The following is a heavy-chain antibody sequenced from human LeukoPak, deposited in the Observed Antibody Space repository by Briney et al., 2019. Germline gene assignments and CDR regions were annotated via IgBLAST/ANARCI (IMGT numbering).Heavy chain of an antibody. D-gene: IGHD6-19*01. CDR1: GFTFSSYS. J-gene: IGHJ4*02. CDR2: ISGSGGST. V-gene: IGHV3-23*01. Sequence: GGSLRLSCAASGFTFSSYSMNWVRQAPGKGLEWVSVISGSGGSTYYADSVKGRFTISRDNSKNTLYLQMNSLRAEDTAVYYCASHISSGWYAGEPYYFDYWGQGTLVTVSS. CDR3: ASHISSGWYAGEPYYFDY.